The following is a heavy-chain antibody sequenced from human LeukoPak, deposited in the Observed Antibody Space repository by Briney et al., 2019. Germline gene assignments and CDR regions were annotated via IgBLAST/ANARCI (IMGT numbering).Heavy chain of an antibody. Sequence: GGSLRLSCAASGFTFSSYSMNWVRQAPGKGLEWVSSISSSSSYIYYADSVKGRFTISRDNSKNTLYLQMNSLRAEDTAVYYCAKVRTIFGVVIGGSDYWGQGTLVTVSS. J-gene: IGHJ4*02. CDR1: GFTFSSYS. D-gene: IGHD3-3*01. V-gene: IGHV3-21*04. CDR2: ISSSSSYI. CDR3: AKVRTIFGVVIGGSDY.